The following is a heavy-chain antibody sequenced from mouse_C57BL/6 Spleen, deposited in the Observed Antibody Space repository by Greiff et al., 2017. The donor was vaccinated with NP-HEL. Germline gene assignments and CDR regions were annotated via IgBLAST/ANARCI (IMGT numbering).Heavy chain of an antibody. CDR1: GYSFTSYY. V-gene: IGHV1-66*01. CDR2: IYPGSGNT. D-gene: IGHD3-3*01. J-gene: IGHJ3*01. Sequence: QVQLKESGPELVKPGASVKISCKASGYSFTSYYIHWVKQRPGQGLEWIGWIYPGSGNTKYNEKFKGKATLTADTSSSTAYMQLSSLTSEDSAVYYCARGQYPWFAYWGQGTLVTVSA. CDR3: ARGQYPWFAY.